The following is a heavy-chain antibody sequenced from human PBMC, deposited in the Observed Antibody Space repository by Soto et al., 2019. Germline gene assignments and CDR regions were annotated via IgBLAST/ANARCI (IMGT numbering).Heavy chain of an antibody. CDR2: FIPIFGTA. J-gene: IGHJ5*02. CDR3: ARDNRRHCSSTSCYPNWFDP. D-gene: IGHD2-2*01. CDR1: GGTFRSYA. Sequence: QVQLVQSGAEVKKPGSSVKVSCKASGGTFRSYAFSWVRQALGQGFGWWGGFIPIFGTANYAQKFQGRVTITADESTSTAYMELSSLRSEDTAVYYCARDNRRHCSSTSCYPNWFDPWGQGTLVTVSS. V-gene: IGHV1-69*01.